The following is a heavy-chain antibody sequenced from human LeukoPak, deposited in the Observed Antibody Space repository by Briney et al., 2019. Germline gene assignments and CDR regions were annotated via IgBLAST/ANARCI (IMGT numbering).Heavy chain of an antibody. V-gene: IGHV4-34*01. Sequence: SETLSLTCAVYGGSFSGYFWGYIRQPPGKGLEWLGEISHSGSTNYSPSLKSRVTISVDTSKNQFSLKLSSVTAADTAVYYCARALHGGSYFLDYWGQGTLVTVSS. J-gene: IGHJ4*02. D-gene: IGHD1-26*01. CDR2: ISHSGST. CDR3: ARALHGGSYFLDY. CDR1: GGSFSGYF.